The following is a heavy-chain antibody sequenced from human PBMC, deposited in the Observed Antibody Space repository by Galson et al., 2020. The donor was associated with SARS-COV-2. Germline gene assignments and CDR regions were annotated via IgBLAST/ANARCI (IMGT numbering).Heavy chain of an antibody. CDR3: ARALLYNGNYYWYFDL. J-gene: IGHJ2*01. V-gene: IGHV5-51*01. CDR1: GYDFSGQW. D-gene: IGHD1-26*01. Sequence: GESLKISCTGSGYDFSGQWIAWVRRMPGKDLEWMGVIYPGDSDTKYSPSFQGQVTISADKSIRTAYLQWSSLKASDTAIYYCARALLYNGNYYWYFDLWGRGTLVTVSS. CDR2: IYPGDSDT.